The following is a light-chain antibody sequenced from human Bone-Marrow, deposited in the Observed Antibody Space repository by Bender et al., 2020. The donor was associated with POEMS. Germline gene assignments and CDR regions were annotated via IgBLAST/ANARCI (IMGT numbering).Light chain of an antibody. V-gene: IGLV1-36*01. CDR1: SSNIGNHG. CDR2: YDD. CDR3: SAWDDSMSGWV. J-gene: IGLJ3*02. Sequence: QSVVTQPPSLSEAPRQRVTISCSGSSSNIGNHGVNWYQQLPGTAPKLLIYYDDLLTPGVSDRFSASKSGTSASLAISELQSEDEDLYYCSAWDDSMSGWVFGGGNKLTVL.